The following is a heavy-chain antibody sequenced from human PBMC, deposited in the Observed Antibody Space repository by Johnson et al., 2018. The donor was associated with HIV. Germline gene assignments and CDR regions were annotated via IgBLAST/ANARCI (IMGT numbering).Heavy chain of an antibody. CDR1: GFTLSTYW. CDR2: IKQDGSEK. J-gene: IGHJ3*01. D-gene: IGHD3-10*01. Sequence: VQLVESGGGLVQPGGSLRLSCAASGFTLSTYWMSWVRQAPGKGLEWVANIKQDGSEKYCVDSGQGGFTISRDNAKNSLYLQMNSLRAEDTAVYYCARGGLLWFGHPADWGQGTMVTVSS. CDR3: ARGGLLWFGHPAD. V-gene: IGHV3-7*01.